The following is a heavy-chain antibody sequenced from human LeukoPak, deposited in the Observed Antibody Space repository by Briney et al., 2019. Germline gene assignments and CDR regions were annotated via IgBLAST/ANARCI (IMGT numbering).Heavy chain of an antibody. CDR2: IITIFGTA. J-gene: IGHJ4*02. D-gene: IGHD5-12*01. CDR1: GYTFTGYY. CDR3: ARALVAGEFDY. Sequence: ASVKVSCKASGYTFTGYYMHWVRQAPGHGLEWMGGIITIFGTANYAQKFQGRVTITADESTSTAYMELNSLRAEDTAVYYCARALVAGEFDYWGQGTLVTVSS. V-gene: IGHV1-69*13.